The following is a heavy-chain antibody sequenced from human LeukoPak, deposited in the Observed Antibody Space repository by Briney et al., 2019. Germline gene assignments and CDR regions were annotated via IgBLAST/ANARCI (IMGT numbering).Heavy chain of an antibody. CDR1: GFTLSSYA. Sequence: GGSLRLSCAAYGFTLSSYAMTWVRQAPGKGLEWVSGSCAGGSTYYADSVKGRFTISRDNSNNTLSLQMNSLRAEDTAIYYCAKSSLGSCSSSSDYWAREPWSPSPQ. CDR3: AKSSLGSCSSSSDY. J-gene: IGHJ4*02. D-gene: IGHD2-15*01. CDR2: SCAGGST. V-gene: IGHV3-23*01.